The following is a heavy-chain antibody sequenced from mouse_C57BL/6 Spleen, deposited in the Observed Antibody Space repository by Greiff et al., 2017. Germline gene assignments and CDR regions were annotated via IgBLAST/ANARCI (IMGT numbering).Heavy chain of an antibody. V-gene: IGHV1-18*01. D-gene: IGHD1-1*01. CDR2: INPNNGGT. J-gene: IGHJ2*01. CDR3: ARGTYYYGYYFDY. Sequence: EVQLQQSGPELVKPGASVKIPCKASGYTFTDYNMDWVKQSHGKSLEWIGDINPNNGGTIYNQKFKGKATLTVDKSSSTAYMELRSLTSEDTAVYYCARGTYYYGYYFDYLGPGTTLTVSA. CDR1: GYTFTDYN.